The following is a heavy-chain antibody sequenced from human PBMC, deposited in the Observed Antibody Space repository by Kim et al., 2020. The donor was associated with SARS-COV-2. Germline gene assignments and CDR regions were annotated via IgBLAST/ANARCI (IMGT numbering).Heavy chain of an antibody. Sequence: GGSLRLSCAASGFTFSSYEMNWVRQAPGKGLEWVSYISSSGSTIYYADSVKGRFTISRDNAKNSLYLQMNSLRAEDTAVYYCARDWGYSGYDYSYYYGMDVWGQGTTVTVSS. D-gene: IGHD5-12*01. V-gene: IGHV3-48*03. CDR2: ISSSGSTI. J-gene: IGHJ6*02. CDR3: ARDWGYSGYDYSYYYGMDV. CDR1: GFTFSSYE.